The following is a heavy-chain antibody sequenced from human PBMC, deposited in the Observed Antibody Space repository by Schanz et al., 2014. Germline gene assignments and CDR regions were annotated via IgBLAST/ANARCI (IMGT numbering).Heavy chain of an antibody. CDR2: IGYDGSEK. J-gene: IGHJ4*02. D-gene: IGHD5-12*01. CDR3: AREYSSYGTVYY. V-gene: IGHV3-30*02. Sequence: VQLVESGGALVQPGGSLRLSCAASGFTFSSYGMHWVRQSPGKGLEWVANIGYDGSEKYYVDSVKGRFTISRDNSKNTLYLQMNSLRVEDTALYYCAREYSSYGTVYYWGQGTLVTVSS. CDR1: GFTFSSYG.